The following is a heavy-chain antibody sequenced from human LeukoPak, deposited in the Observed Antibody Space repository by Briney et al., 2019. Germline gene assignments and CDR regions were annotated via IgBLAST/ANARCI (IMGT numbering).Heavy chain of an antibody. V-gene: IGHV1-8*01. CDR3: AREVTRGVYDY. CDR2: MNPNSGNT. Sequence: GASVKVSCNASGYTFTSYDINWVRQATGQGLEWMGWMNPNSGNTGYAQTFQGRVTMTRDTSMSTAYMDLSSLRSDDTAVYYCAREVTRGVYDYWGQGTLVTVSS. D-gene: IGHD3-10*01. J-gene: IGHJ4*02. CDR1: GYTFTSYD.